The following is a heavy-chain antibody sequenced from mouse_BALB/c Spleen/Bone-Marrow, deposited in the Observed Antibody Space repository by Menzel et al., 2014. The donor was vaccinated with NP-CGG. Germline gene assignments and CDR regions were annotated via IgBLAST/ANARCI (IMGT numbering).Heavy chain of an antibody. J-gene: IGHJ2*01. CDR1: GFDFSRYW. CDR2: INPDSSTV. V-gene: IGHV4-1*02. CDR3: ARLYYYGNFAY. D-gene: IGHD1-1*01. Sequence: EVKLMESGGGLVQPGGSLKLSCAASGFDFSRYWMSWVRPAPGKGLEWIGEINPDSSTVNYTPSLKDKFIISRDNAKNTLYLQMSKVRSEDTALYYCARLYYYGNFAYWGQGTTLTVSS.